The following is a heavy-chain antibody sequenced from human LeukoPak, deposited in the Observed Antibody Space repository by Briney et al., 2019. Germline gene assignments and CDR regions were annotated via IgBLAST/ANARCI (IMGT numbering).Heavy chain of an antibody. D-gene: IGHD3-9*01. CDR1: GGSISSYY. Sequence: SETLSLTCTVSGGSISSYYWSWIRQPPGKGLEWIGSISHSGATYYNPSLQSRVTISIDTSKNQFSLKLSSVTAADTAVYYCARGTDFDSLPYFDYWGQGTLVTVSS. V-gene: IGHV4-38-2*02. CDR3: ARGTDFDSLPYFDY. J-gene: IGHJ4*02. CDR2: ISHSGAT.